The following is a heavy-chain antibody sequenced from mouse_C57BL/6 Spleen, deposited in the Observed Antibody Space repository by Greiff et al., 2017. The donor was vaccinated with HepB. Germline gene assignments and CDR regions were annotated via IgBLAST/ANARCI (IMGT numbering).Heavy chain of an antibody. CDR2: IDPSDSET. Sequence: VQLQQPGAELVRPGSSVKLSCKASGYTFTSYWMHWVKQRPIQGLEWIGNIDPSDSETHYNQKFKDKATLTVDKSSSTAYMQLSSLTSEDSAVYYCARSRDYYGNYYAMDYWGQGTSVTVSS. D-gene: IGHD1-1*01. CDR1: GYTFTSYW. J-gene: IGHJ4*01. CDR3: ARSRDYYGNYYAMDY. V-gene: IGHV1-52*01.